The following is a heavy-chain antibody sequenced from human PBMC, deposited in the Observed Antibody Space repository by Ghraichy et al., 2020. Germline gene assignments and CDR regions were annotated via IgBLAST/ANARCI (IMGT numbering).Heavy chain of an antibody. D-gene: IGHD2-2*01. CDR3: ARGVLLGYCSSTSCS. CDR2: INHSGST. V-gene: IGHV4-34*01. J-gene: IGHJ5*02. CDR1: GGSFSGYY. Sequence: SETLSLTCAVYGGSFSGYYWSWIRQPPGKGLEWIGEINHSGSTNYNPSLKSRVTISVDTSKNQFSLKLSSVTAADTAVYYCARGVLLGYCSSTSCSWGQGTLVTVSS.